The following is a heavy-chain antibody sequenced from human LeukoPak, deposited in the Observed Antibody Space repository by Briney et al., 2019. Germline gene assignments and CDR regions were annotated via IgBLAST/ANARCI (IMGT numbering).Heavy chain of an antibody. CDR3: ATSSGYYANYFDY. D-gene: IGHD3-22*01. J-gene: IGHJ4*02. CDR1: GFTFSDYY. CDR2: ITSSGSTI. Sequence: GGSLRLSCATSGFTFSDYYMSWIRQAPGKGLEWVSYITSSGSTIYYADSVKGRFTISRDNAKNSLYLQMNSLRAEDTAVYYCATSSGYYANYFDYWGQGTLVTVSS. V-gene: IGHV3-11*04.